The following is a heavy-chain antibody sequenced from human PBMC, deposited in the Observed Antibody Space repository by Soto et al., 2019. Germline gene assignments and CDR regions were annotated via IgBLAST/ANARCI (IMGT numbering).Heavy chain of an antibody. J-gene: IGHJ6*03. CDR1: GFTFSDYY. Sequence: QVQLVESGGGLVKPGGSLRLSCAASGFTFSDYYMSWIRQAPGKGLEWVSYISSSGSTIYYADSVKGRFTISRDNAKNSLYLQMNSPRAEDTAVYYCARDDIVVVPDEDFMADYYYYYMDVWGKGTTVTVSS. D-gene: IGHD2-2*01. V-gene: IGHV3-11*01. CDR2: ISSSGSTI. CDR3: ARDDIVVVPDEDFMADYYYYYMDV.